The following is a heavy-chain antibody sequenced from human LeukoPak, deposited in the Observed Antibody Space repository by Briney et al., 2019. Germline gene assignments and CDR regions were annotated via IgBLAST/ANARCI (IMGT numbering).Heavy chain of an antibody. V-gene: IGHV3-7*01. J-gene: IGHJ4*02. CDR1: GFTFSSYW. CDR2: IKQDGSEK. Sequence: GGSLRLSCAASGFTFSSYWMSWVRQAPGKGLEWVANIKQDGSEKYYVDSVKGRFTISRDNAKNSLYLQMNSLRAEDTAVYYCARGVSSRLLWFGELFYFDYWGQGTLVTVSS. CDR3: ARGVSSRLLWFGELFYFDY. D-gene: IGHD3-10*01.